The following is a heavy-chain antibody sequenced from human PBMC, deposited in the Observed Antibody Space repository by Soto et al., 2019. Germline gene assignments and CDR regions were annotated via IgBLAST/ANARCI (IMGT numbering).Heavy chain of an antibody. CDR3: ARDSRASQSDY. CDR1: GLTFSSYA. J-gene: IGHJ4*02. V-gene: IGHV3-30-3*01. Sequence: GGSRRLACAASGLTFSSYAMHWVRQAPGKGLEWVAVISYDGSNKYYADSVKGRFTISRDNSKNTLYLQMNSLRAEDTAVYYCARDSRASQSDYWGQGTLVTVSS. CDR2: ISYDGSNK. D-gene: IGHD2-2*01.